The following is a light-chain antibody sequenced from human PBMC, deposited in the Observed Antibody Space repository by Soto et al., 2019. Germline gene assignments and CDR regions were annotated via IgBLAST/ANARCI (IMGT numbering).Light chain of an antibody. CDR2: LGS. V-gene: IGKV2-28*01. J-gene: IGKJ1*01. CDR3: MQPLQSWT. Sequence: IVMTQSPLSLPVTPGEPASISCRSSQSLLHSNGYNYLDWYLQKPGQSPQLLIYLGSNRASGVPDRSSGSGSGTDFTLKISRVEAEDVGVYYCMQPLQSWTFGQGTKVDIK. CDR1: QSLLHSNGYNY.